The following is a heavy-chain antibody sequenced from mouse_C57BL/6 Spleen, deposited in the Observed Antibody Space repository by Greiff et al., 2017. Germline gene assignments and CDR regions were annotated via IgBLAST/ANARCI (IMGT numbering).Heavy chain of an antibody. CDR1: GYTFTSYW. Sequence: VQLQQPGAELVRPGTSVKLSCKASGYTFTSYWMHWVKQRPGQGLEWIGVIDPSDSYTNYNQKFKGKATLTVDTSSSTAYMQLSSLTSEDSAVYYCARELSSYAMDYWGQGTSVTVSS. J-gene: IGHJ4*01. CDR2: IDPSDSYT. D-gene: IGHD1-1*02. V-gene: IGHV1-59*01. CDR3: ARELSSYAMDY.